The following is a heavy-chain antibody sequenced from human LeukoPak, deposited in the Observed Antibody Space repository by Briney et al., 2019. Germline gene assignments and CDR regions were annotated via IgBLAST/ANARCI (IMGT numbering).Heavy chain of an antibody. V-gene: IGHV3-7*03. CDR3: ARDQYDTWSRRGNFDS. J-gene: IGHJ4*02. CDR1: GLIFSNYW. D-gene: IGHD3-3*01. Sequence: GGSLRLSCAASGLIFSNYWMTWVRQAPGKGLEWVANIKEDGSETYYVDSVKGRFTISRDNTKNSLYLQMNSLRVEDTAVFYCARDQYDTWSRRGNFDSWGQGTLVIVSS. CDR2: IKEDGSET.